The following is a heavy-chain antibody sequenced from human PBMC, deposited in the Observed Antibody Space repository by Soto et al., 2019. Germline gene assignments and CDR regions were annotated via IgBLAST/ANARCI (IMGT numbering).Heavy chain of an antibody. CDR1: GDSISRKY. D-gene: IGHD4-17*01. CDR2: IYTTGAT. V-gene: IGHV4-4*07. CDR3: AMTVIAPSPYLDH. Sequence: QVQLQESGPGLVKPSETLSLTCSVSGDSISRKYSSWLRQPAGGGLEWIGRIYTTGATNYNSSLKSRVSMSVDTSKNQFSLRLTSVTAADTAVYFCAMTVIAPSPYLDHWGQGLLGTVSS. J-gene: IGHJ4*02.